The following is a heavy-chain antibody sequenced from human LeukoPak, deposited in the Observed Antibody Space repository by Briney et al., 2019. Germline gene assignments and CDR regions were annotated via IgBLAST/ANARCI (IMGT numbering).Heavy chain of an antibody. J-gene: IGHJ4*02. CDR3: ARVAKERVGGVYYFDY. CDR2: IGTAGDT. D-gene: IGHD1-1*01. Sequence: GVSLRLSCAASGFTFSDYDMHWVRQATGKGLEWVSVIGTAGDTYYTGSVKGRFTISRENAKNSLYLQMNSLRAGDTAVYYCARVAKERVGGVYYFDYWGQGTLVTVSS. V-gene: IGHV3-13*01. CDR1: GFTFSDYD.